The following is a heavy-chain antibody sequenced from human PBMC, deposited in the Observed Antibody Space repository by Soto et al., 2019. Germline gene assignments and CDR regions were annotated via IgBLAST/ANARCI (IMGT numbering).Heavy chain of an antibody. CDR1: GYTFNTYF. D-gene: IGHD2-2*01. CDR2: ISPHNGNT. CDR3: ARDTSNSFDY. Sequence: HVQLVQSGGELKKPGASVKVSCNTSGYTFNTYFITWVRQAPGQGLEWMGWISPHNGNTNYAEKFQGRVIMTTDTITKTAYMELSNLRFDDTAVYYCARDTSNSFDYWGQGTLVTVSS. V-gene: IGHV1-18*01. J-gene: IGHJ4*02.